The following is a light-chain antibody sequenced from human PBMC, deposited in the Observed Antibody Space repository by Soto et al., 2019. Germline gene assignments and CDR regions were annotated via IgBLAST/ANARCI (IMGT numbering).Light chain of an antibody. J-gene: IGKJ4*01. Sequence: AIQMTQSPSSLSASVGDRVTITCRASQGIRNDLGWYQQKPGNAPKLLIYGAFNLQTGVPSRFSGSGSGTDFTLTISSLQPEDVATYYCQKYNSAPLTFGGGTKVDIK. CDR3: QKYNSAPLT. CDR1: QGIRND. V-gene: IGKV1-6*01. CDR2: GAF.